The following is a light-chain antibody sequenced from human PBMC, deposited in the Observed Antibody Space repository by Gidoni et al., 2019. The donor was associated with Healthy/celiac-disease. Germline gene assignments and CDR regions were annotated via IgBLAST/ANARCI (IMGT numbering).Light chain of an antibody. V-gene: IGLV1-36*01. J-gene: IGLJ3*02. CDR3: AAWDDSLNGWV. CDR2: YDD. CDR1: SSNIGNNA. Sequence: QSVLTQPPSVSEAPTQRVTISCSGSSSNIGNNAVNWYQQLPGKAPKLLIYYDDLLPSGVSDRFSGSKSVTSASLAISGLQSEDEADYYCAAWDDSLNGWVFGGGTKLTVL.